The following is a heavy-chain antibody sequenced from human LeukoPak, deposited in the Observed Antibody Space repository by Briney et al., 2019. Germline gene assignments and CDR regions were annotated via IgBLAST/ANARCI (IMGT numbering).Heavy chain of an antibody. Sequence: GGSLRLSCAASGFTFSRCTMNWVRQAPGKGLEWVSSISSRSNYIYYADSVKGRFTISRDNTKNSLYLQMKSLRVEDTAVYFCAREPEVATSDYFDFWGQGTLVTVSS. CDR2: ISSRSNYI. CDR3: AREPEVATSDYFDF. V-gene: IGHV3-21*01. D-gene: IGHD5-12*01. J-gene: IGHJ4*02. CDR1: GFTFSRCT.